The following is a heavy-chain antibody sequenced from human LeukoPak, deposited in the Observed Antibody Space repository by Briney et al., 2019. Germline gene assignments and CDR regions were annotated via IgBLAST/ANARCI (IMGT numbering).Heavy chain of an antibody. J-gene: IGHJ4*02. CDR3: ARVAGESRDY. CDR2: ISGGGSST. CDR1: GFTFSSYA. D-gene: IGHD3-10*01. V-gene: IGHV3-23*01. Sequence: PGGSLRLSCAASGFTFSSYAMSWVRQAPGKGLEWVSIISGGGSSTYYADSVKGRFTISRDNSKNTLYLQMNSLRVEDTAVYYCARVAGESRDYWGQGTLVTVSS.